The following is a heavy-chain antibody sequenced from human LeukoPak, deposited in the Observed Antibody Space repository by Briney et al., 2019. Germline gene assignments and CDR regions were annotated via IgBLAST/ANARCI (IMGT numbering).Heavy chain of an antibody. D-gene: IGHD3-16*02. CDR3: ARALYYDYVWGSYHLYYFDY. V-gene: IGHV1-69*01. CDR1: GGTFSSYS. CDR2: IIPIFGTA. Sequence: ASVTVSCKASGGTFSSYSISWVRQAPGQGLEWMGGIIPIFGTANYEQKFQGRGTITADESTSTAYMELSSLRTEDTAVYYCARALYYDYVWGSYHLYYFDYWGQGTLVTVSS. J-gene: IGHJ4*02.